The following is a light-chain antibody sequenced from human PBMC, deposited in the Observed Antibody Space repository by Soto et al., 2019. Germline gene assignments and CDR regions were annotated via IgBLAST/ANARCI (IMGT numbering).Light chain of an antibody. CDR2: AAS. CDR3: QQSYSTPRT. J-gene: IGKJ1*01. Sequence: DIQMTQSPSSLSSSVGDRVTITCRSSQSISRYLNWFQQKPGKAPKLLIYAASSFQSGVPSRFSGSGSGTDFTLTISSLQPEDFATYYCQQSYSTPRTFGQGTKVDIK. CDR1: QSISRY. V-gene: IGKV1-39*01.